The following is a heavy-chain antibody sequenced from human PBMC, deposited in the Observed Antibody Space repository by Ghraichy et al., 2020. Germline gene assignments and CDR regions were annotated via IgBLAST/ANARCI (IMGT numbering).Heavy chain of an antibody. J-gene: IGHJ6*02. D-gene: IGHD1-14*01. Sequence: SETLSLTCTVSGGSISSGGYYWSWIRQHPGKGLEWIGYIYYSGSTYYNPSLKSRVTISVDTSKNQFSLKLSSVTAADTAVYYCAGSPGIRRPEYYYGMDVGGQGTTVTVSS. CDR2: IYYSGST. CDR3: AGSPGIRRPEYYYGMDV. V-gene: IGHV4-31*03. CDR1: GGSISSGGYY.